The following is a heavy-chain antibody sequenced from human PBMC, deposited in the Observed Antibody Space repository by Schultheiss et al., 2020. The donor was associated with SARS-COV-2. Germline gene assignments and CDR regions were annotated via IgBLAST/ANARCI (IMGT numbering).Heavy chain of an antibody. Sequence: SQTLSLTCAISGDSVSSNSAAWNWIRQSPSRGLEWLGRTYYRSKCYNDYAVSVKSRITVNPDTSKNQFSLHLSSVTPEDTAVYFCVRSGAVGLDSWGQGTLVTVSS. CDR2: TYYRSKCYN. CDR1: GDSVSSNSAA. V-gene: IGHV6-1*01. D-gene: IGHD6-19*01. J-gene: IGHJ4*02. CDR3: VRSGAVGLDS.